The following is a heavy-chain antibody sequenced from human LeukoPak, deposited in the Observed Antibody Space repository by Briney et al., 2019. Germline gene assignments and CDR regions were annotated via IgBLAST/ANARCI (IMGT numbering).Heavy chain of an antibody. J-gene: IGHJ4*02. Sequence: GGSLRLSCAASGFTFSTYAIHWVRQAPGKGLEWVAVISFDGVNTFYADSVKGRFTISRDNSKNTLYLQMNSLRAEDTAVYYCAKVDILTGYRGGFDYWGQGTLVTVSS. CDR2: ISFDGVNT. CDR1: GFTFSTYA. D-gene: IGHD3-9*01. V-gene: IGHV3-30*04. CDR3: AKVDILTGYRGGFDY.